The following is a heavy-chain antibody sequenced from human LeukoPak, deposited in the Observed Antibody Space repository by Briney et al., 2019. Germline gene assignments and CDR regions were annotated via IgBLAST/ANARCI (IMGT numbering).Heavy chain of an antibody. Sequence: ASVKVSCKASGYTFTSYGISWVRQAPGQGLEWMGWISAYNGNTNYAQKLLGRVTMTTDTSTSTAYMELRSLRSDDTAVYYCARDLIGGQLLYSDDAFDIWGQGTMVTVSS. CDR3: ARDLIGGQLLYSDDAFDI. CDR1: GYTFTSYG. D-gene: IGHD2-2*02. J-gene: IGHJ3*02. V-gene: IGHV1-18*01. CDR2: ISAYNGNT.